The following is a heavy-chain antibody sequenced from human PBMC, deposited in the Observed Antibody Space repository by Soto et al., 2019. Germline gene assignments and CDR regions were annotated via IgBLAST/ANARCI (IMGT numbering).Heavy chain of an antibody. CDR2: IYHSGST. D-gene: IGHD1-26*01. CDR1: GGSISSGGYS. J-gene: IGHJ4*02. V-gene: IGHV4-30-2*01. Sequence: PSETLSLTCAVSGGSISSGGYSWSWIRQPPGKGLEWIGYIYHSGSTYYNPSLKSRVTISVDRSKNQFSLKLSSVTAADTAVYYCARGFDSGKFYAFESWGRGTQVTVSS. CDR3: ARGFDSGKFYAFES.